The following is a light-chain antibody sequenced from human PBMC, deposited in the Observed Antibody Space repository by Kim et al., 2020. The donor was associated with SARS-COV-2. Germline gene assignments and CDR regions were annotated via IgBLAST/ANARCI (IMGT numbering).Light chain of an antibody. J-gene: IGLJ3*02. CDR1: KLGQKY. CDR2: QDN. V-gene: IGLV3-1*01. Sequence: SYELTQPPSVSVSPGQTASITCSGNKLGQKYACWYQQKPGQSPVLVIHQDNKRPSGIPERFSGSNSGNTATLIISGTQAMDEADYYCQAWDSNTGVFGGGTKLTVL. CDR3: QAWDSNTGV.